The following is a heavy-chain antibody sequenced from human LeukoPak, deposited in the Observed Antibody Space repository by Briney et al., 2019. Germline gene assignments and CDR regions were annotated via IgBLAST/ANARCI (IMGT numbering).Heavy chain of an antibody. D-gene: IGHD4-17*01. V-gene: IGHV3-9*01. J-gene: IGHJ3*02. Sequence: GGSLRLSCAASGFTFDDYAMHWVRQAPGKGLEWVSGISWNSGSIGYADSVKGRFTISRDNAKNSLYLQMNSLRAEDTALYYCAKDIFSATVTTYGAFDIWGQGTMVTVSS. CDR1: GFTFDDYA. CDR2: ISWNSGSI. CDR3: AKDIFSATVTTYGAFDI.